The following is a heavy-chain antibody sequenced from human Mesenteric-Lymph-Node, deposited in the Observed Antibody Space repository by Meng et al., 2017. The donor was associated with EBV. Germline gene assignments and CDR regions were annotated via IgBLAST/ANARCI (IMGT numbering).Heavy chain of an antibody. V-gene: IGHV1-69-2*01. CDR3: ATTILARFRYFDY. D-gene: IGHD2-21*01. Sequence: EGQLVQFGAGVKKPGSTVKLSCKVSGCTFTDYYVHWMQQAPGKGLEWMGLVDPEDDETIYAERFQGRVTITADTSTDTAYMELSSLRSDDTAVYYCATTILARFRYFDYWGRGTLVTVSS. CDR2: VDPEDDET. CDR1: GCTFTDYY. J-gene: IGHJ4*02.